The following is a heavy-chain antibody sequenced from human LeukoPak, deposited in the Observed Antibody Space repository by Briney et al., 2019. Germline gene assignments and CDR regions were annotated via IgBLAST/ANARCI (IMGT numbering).Heavy chain of an antibody. J-gene: IGHJ4*02. CDR1: GFTFSGYW. Sequence: PGGSLRLSCAASGFTFSGYWMHWVRQAPGKGLVWVSRINSDGSSTTYADSVKGRFTISRDNAKNTLYLQMNSLRAEDTAVYYCARLRGGVGYCSGGTCYFNDYWGQGALATVSS. CDR3: ARLRGGVGYCSGGTCYFNDY. CDR2: INSDGSST. D-gene: IGHD2-15*01. V-gene: IGHV3-74*01.